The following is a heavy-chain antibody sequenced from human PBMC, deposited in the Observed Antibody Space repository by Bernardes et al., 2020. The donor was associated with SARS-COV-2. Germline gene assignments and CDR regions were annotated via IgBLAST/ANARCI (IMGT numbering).Heavy chain of an antibody. CDR3: AKGPIWSGYYYYFDY. CDR2: MNPNSGNT. CDR1: GYTFTSYD. V-gene: IGHV1-8*01. D-gene: IGHD3-3*01. Sequence: ASVKVSCKASGYTFTSYDINWVRQATGQGFEWMGWMNPNSGNTGYAQKFQGRVTMTRNTSISTAYMELSSLRSEDTAVYYCAKGPIWSGYYYYFDYWGQGTLV. J-gene: IGHJ4*02.